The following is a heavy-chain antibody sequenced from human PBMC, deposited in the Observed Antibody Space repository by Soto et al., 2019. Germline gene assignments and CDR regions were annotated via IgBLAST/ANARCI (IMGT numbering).Heavy chain of an antibody. V-gene: IGHV4-59*08. J-gene: IGHJ4*02. CDR2: VYYSGSA. CDR1: GGSIGSDY. CDR3: ATHRWNGNYFAR. Sequence: SETLSLTCTVSGGSIGSDYWSWIRQPPGKGLEWIGYVYYSGSATYNPSLESRVTISVETSTNQFSLNLRSVSAADTAVYYCATHRWNGNYFARWGQGTLVTVSS. D-gene: IGHD1-1*01.